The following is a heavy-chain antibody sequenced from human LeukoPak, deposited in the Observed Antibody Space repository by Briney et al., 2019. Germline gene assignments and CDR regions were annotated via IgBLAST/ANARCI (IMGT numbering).Heavy chain of an antibody. CDR1: GFTVSSNY. V-gene: IGHV3-21*01. CDR3: AGDAQRHFDY. CDR2: ISSSSSYI. Sequence: GGSLRLSCAASGFTVSSNYMNWVRQAPGRGLEWVSSISSSSSYIYYADSVKGRFTISRDNAKNSLYLQMNSLRAEDTAVYYCAGDAQRHFDYWGQGTLVTVSS. J-gene: IGHJ4*02.